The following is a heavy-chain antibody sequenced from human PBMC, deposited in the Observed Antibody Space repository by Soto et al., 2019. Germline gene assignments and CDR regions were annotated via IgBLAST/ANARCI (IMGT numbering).Heavy chain of an antibody. D-gene: IGHD4-17*01. J-gene: IGHJ6*03. CDR2: INHSGST. CDR1: GGSFSGYY. Sequence: SETLSLTCAVYGGSFSGYYWSWIRQPPGKGLEWIGEINHSGSTNYNPSLKSRVTISVDTSKNQFSLKLSSVTAADTAVYYCARGLPFTVTTSRKDYYYYMDVWGKGTTVTVSS. CDR3: ARGLPFTVTTSRKDYYYYMDV. V-gene: IGHV4-34*01.